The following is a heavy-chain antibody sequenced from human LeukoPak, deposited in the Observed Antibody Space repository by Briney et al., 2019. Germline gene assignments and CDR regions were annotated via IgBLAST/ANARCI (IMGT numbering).Heavy chain of an antibody. J-gene: IGHJ5*02. D-gene: IGHD1-26*01. V-gene: IGHV3-53*01. CDR1: GLTVNSNY. Sequence: GGSLRLSCAASGLTVNSNYMTWVRQAPGKGLEWVSVIYSGGSTYHADSVKGRFTISRDNSKNTLYLQMNSLGAEDTAVYYCARNNGGREVVGDWFDPWGQGTLVTVSS. CDR3: ARNNGGREVVGDWFDP. CDR2: IYSGGST.